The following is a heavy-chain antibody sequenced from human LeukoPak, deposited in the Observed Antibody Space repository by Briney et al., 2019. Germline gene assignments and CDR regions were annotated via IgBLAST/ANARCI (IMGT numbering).Heavy chain of an antibody. CDR2: IYYSGRT. V-gene: IGHV4-39*01. CDR1: GGSISSSSYY. D-gene: IGHD1-1*01. Sequence: PSETLSLTCTVSGGSISSSSYYWGWIRQPPGKGLEWIGSIYYSGRTYYNPSLKSRVTISVDTSQNQLSLKLSSVTAADTAVYYCARQPRNWNDFLDYWGQGTLVTVSS. J-gene: IGHJ4*02. CDR3: ARQPRNWNDFLDY.